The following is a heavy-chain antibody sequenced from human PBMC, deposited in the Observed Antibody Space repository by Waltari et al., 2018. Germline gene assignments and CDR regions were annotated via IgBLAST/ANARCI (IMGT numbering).Heavy chain of an antibody. CDR3: AKGGPYDFWSGYYSR. CDR2: INHSGST. V-gene: IGHV4-34*01. D-gene: IGHD3-3*01. Sequence: QVQLQQWGAGLLKPSETLSLTCAVYGGSFSGYYWSWIRQPPGKGLAWIGEINHSGSTNYTPSLKSRVTISVDTSKNQFSLKLSSVTAADTAVYYCAKGGPYDFWSGYYSRWGQGTLVTVSS. J-gene: IGHJ4*02. CDR1: GGSFSGYY.